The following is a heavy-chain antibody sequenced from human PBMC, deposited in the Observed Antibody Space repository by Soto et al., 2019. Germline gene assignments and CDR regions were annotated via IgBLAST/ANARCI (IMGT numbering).Heavy chain of an antibody. V-gene: IGHV3-30*18. CDR2: ISYDGSNK. Sequence: PGGSLRLSCAASGFTFSSYGMHWVRQAPGKGLEWVAVISYDGSNKYYADSVKGRFTISRDNSKNTLYLQMNSLRAEDTAVYYCAKDGTSYYDSSGYYPTDYWGQGTLVTVSS. J-gene: IGHJ4*02. CDR1: GFTFSSYG. CDR3: AKDGTSYYDSSGYYPTDY. D-gene: IGHD3-22*01.